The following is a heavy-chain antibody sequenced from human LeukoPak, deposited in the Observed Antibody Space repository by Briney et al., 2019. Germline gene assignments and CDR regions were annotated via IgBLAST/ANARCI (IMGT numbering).Heavy chain of an antibody. V-gene: IGHV4-59*08. CDR3: ARRNTADASIDF. CDR1: GGSMSGHW. D-gene: IGHD2/OR15-2a*01. CDR2: IFYSGGT. J-gene: IGHJ4*02. Sequence: SETLSLTCTVSGGSMSGHWWSWIRQSPGKGLKWIGDIFYSGGTNNNSPLKSRLTMSLDTSKNQFSLKLSSVTAADTAMYYCARRNTADASIDFWGQGIQVIASS.